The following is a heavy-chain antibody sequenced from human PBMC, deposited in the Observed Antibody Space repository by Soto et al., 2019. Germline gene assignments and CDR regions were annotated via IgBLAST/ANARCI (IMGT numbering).Heavy chain of an antibody. V-gene: IGHV5-10-1*01. CDR3: ARQIYDSDTGPNFQYYFDS. CDR1: GYSFAGYW. D-gene: IGHD5-18*01. J-gene: IGHJ4*02. CDR2: IDPSDSQT. Sequence: GESLKISCXGSGYSFAGYWITWVRQKPGKGLEWMGRIDPSDSQTYYSPSFRGHVTISVTKSITTVFLQWSSLRASDTAMYYCARQIYDSDTGPNFQYYFDSWGQGTPLTVS.